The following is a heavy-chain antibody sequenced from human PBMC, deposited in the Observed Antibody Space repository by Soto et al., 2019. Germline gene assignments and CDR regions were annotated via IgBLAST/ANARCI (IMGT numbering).Heavy chain of an antibody. D-gene: IGHD6-19*01. CDR1: GFTFSSYA. CDR3: ARDLGSGWYSDY. CDR2: ISYDGSNK. J-gene: IGHJ4*02. V-gene: IGHV3-30-3*01. Sequence: PGXCLRLSCAASGFTFSSYAMHWFRQAPGKGLEWVAVISYDGSNKYYADSVKGRFTISRDNSKNTLYLQMNSLRAEDTAVYYCARDLGSGWYSDYWGQGTLVTVSS.